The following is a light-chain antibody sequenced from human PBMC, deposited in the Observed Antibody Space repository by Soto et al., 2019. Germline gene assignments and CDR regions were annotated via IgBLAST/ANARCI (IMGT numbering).Light chain of an antibody. CDR2: DAS. V-gene: IGKV1-5*01. CDR1: QSIKNW. CDR3: QQYDDYPLT. Sequence: DIQMTQSPSTLSASVGDRVTITCRASQSIKNWLAWYQQKPGTAPKFLIYDASTLESGVPSRFSGSGSGTKFTLTISSLQADDFATYFCQQYDDYPLTFGGGTKVEIK. J-gene: IGKJ4*01.